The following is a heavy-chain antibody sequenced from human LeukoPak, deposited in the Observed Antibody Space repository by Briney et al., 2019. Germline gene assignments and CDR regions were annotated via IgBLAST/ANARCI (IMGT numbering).Heavy chain of an antibody. V-gene: IGHV3-23*01. CDR1: GFTFSSYG. CDR2: ISGSGGST. J-gene: IGHJ6*04. CDR3: AELGITMIGGV. D-gene: IGHD3-10*02. Sequence: GGSLRLSCAASGFTFSSYGMSWVRQAPGKGLEWVSAISGSGGSTYYADSVKGRFTISRDNAKNSPYLQMNSLRAEDTAVYYCAELGITMIGGVWGKAATVTICS.